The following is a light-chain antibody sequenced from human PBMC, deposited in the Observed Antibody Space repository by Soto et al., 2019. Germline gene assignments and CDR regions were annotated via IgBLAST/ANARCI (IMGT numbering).Light chain of an antibody. Sequence: EIVMTHSPATLSVSPGEGATLSCRASQIVSSNLAWYQQKLGQAPRLLIYGASARATGIPDRFSGSGSGTEFTLTIRSLQSEDFAVYYCQQYNKWPFTFGPGTKVDIK. CDR3: QQYNKWPFT. J-gene: IGKJ3*01. V-gene: IGKV3-15*01. CDR1: QIVSSN. CDR2: GAS.